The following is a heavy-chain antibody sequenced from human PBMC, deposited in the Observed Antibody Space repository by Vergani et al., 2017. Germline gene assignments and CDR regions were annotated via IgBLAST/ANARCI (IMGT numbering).Heavy chain of an antibody. Sequence: QVRLVESGGGVVQPGRSLRLSCGASGFSFTSYGMHWVRQPPGKGLEWVATISFDGNKKEYTEAVRGRFTISRDSSKTLYLQMDSLRVEDTAMYFFARALAYSTAWPFFDSRGQGTLVTVSS. CDR3: ARALAYSTAWPFFDS. CDR1: GFSFTSYG. CDR2: ISFDGNKK. J-gene: IGHJ4*02. V-gene: IGHV3-30*03. D-gene: IGHD3-3*02.